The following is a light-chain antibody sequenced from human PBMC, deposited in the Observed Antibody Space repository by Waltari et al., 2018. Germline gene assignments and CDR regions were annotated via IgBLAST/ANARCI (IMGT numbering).Light chain of an antibody. CDR1: SSNIGNNY. CDR3: GTWDSSLSAVV. CDR2: DNR. Sequence: QSVLTQPPSVSAAPGHKVTISCSGSSSNIGNNYVSWYQQLPGTAPKLLIYDNRRRPSGIPGRCSGSKSGTSATLGITGLQTGDEADYYCGTWDSSLSAVVFGGGTKLTVL. V-gene: IGLV1-51*01. J-gene: IGLJ2*01.